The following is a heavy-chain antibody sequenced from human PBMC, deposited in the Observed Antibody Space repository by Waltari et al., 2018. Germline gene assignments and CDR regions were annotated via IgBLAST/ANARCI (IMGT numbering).Heavy chain of an antibody. Sequence: LVESGGDLVRPGGSLRLSCAASGFNLRIFWMSWVRQAPGKGLGWVAKSNYDGSAKGYEDSARGRLTVSRDNAKNSLYLERNNVRVDDTAVYYGARGSAYYVRVWDLWGPGTLVTVSS. J-gene: IGHJ4*02. CDR1: GFNLRIFW. CDR2: SNYDGSAK. V-gene: IGHV3-7*03. D-gene: IGHD3-16*01. CDR3: ARGSAYYVRVWDL.